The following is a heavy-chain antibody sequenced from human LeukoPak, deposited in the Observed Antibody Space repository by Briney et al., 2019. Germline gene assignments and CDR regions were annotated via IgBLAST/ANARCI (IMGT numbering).Heavy chain of an antibody. D-gene: IGHD2-15*01. V-gene: IGHV3-48*04. CDR3: ARDLSLYCSGGSCYSLNY. Sequence: GGALRLSCAVSGFTFSSYWMSWVRQAPGKGLEWVSYISSSGSTIYYADSVKGRFTISRDNAKNSLYLQMNSLRAEDTAVYYCARDLSLYCSGGSCYSLNYWGQGTLVTVSS. CDR2: ISSSGSTI. CDR1: GFTFSSYW. J-gene: IGHJ4*02.